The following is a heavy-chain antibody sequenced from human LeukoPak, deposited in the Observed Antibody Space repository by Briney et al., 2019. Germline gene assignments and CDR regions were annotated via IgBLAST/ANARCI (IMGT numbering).Heavy chain of an antibody. CDR2: IYYTGST. V-gene: IGHV4-59*12. CDR3: ARRLYYYYYMDV. Sequence: SETLSLTCAVSGDSISSDYWSWVRQPPGKGLEWIGYIYYTGSTNYNPSLKSRVTISVDTSKNQFSLKLSSVTAADTAVYYCARRLYYYYYMDVWGKGTTVTISS. CDR1: GDSISSDY. J-gene: IGHJ6*03.